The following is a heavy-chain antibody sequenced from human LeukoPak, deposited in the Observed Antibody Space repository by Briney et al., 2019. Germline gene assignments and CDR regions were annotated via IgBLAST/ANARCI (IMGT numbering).Heavy chain of an antibody. CDR2: ISGSGGST. Sequence: PGGSLRPSCAASGFTFSSYAMSWVRQAPGKGLEWVSAISGSGGSTYYADSVKGRFTISRDNSKNTLYLQMNSLRAEDTAVYYCVRDGVRDGLYFDYWGQGTLVTVSS. J-gene: IGHJ4*02. CDR1: GFTFSSYA. D-gene: IGHD5-24*01. V-gene: IGHV3-23*01. CDR3: VRDGVRDGLYFDY.